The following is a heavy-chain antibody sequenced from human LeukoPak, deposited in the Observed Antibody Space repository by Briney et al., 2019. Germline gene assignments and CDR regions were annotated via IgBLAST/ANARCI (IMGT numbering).Heavy chain of an antibody. Sequence: GGSLRLSCAASGFTVSSNYMSWVRQAPGKGLEWVAVISYDGSNKYYADSVKGRFTISRDNSKNTLYLQMNSLRAEDTVVYAKDLHYYDSSGLFDYWGQGTLVTVSS. CDR2: ISYDGSNK. CDR3: DLHYYDSSGLFDY. V-gene: IGHV3-30*03. CDR1: GFTVSSNY. D-gene: IGHD3-22*01. J-gene: IGHJ4*02.